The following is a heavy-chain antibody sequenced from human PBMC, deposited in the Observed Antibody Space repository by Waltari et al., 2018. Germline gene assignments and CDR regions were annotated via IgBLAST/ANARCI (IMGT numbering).Heavy chain of an antibody. CDR3: ARLPTKYYDSLGWGFFDQ. J-gene: IGHJ4*02. V-gene: IGHV4-59*08. D-gene: IGHD3-22*01. Sequence: HVQLQESGPGLVKPSETLSLTCTVSGDFLSTYHWTWLRQAPGKGLEWIAYLRNSGGTKCTPSLESRVTVSVDTSKKQFSLRLTSVTAADTAVYYCARLPTKYYDSLGWGFFDQWGQGILVTVSS. CDR2: LRNSGGT. CDR1: GDFLSTYH.